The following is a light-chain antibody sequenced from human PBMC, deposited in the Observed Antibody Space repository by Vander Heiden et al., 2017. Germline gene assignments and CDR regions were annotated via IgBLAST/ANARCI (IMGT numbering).Light chain of an antibody. CDR1: QSVLSSSNNKNY. CDR3: QQYYSRFRR. Sequence: DIVMSQSPDSLAVSLGARATINCKSSQSVLSSSNNKNYLAWYQQKPGQPPKLLIYWASTRESGVPDRSSGSGSGTDFTLTISSLQAEDVAVYYCQQYYSRFRRFGQGTKVEFK. CDR2: WAS. J-gene: IGKJ1*01. V-gene: IGKV4-1*01.